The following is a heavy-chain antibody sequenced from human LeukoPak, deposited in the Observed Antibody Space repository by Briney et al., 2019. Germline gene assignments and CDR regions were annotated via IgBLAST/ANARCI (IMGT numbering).Heavy chain of an antibody. Sequence: SETLSLTCTVSGGSISSYYWSWIRQPPGKGLEWIGYIYYSGSTNYNPSLKSRVTISVDTSKNQFSLKLSSVTAADTAVYYCARVIAAAGDYFDYWGQGTLVTVSS. CDR2: IYYSGST. CDR3: ARVIAAAGDYFDY. CDR1: GGSISSYY. V-gene: IGHV4-59*01. J-gene: IGHJ4*02. D-gene: IGHD6-13*01.